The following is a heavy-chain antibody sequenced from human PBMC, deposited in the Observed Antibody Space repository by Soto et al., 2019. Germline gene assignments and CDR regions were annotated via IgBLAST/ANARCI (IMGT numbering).Heavy chain of an antibody. CDR3: ARDWILTAPQHLDY. J-gene: IGHJ4*02. D-gene: IGHD3-9*01. CDR2: ISSSSSTI. V-gene: IGHV3-48*01. Sequence: PGGSLRLSCAASGFTFSSYSMNWVRQAPGKGLEWVSYISSSSSTIYYADSVKGRFTISRDNAKNSLYLQMNSLRAEDTAVYYCARDWILTAPQHLDYWGQGTLVTVSS. CDR1: GFTFSSYS.